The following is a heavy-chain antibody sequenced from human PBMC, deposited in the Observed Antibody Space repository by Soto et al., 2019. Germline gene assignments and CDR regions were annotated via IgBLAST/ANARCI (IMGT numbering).Heavy chain of an antibody. CDR1: GYTFTSYG. CDR2: ISAYNGNT. V-gene: IGHV1-18*01. J-gene: IGHJ4*02. CDR3: ARQDAQRLLWFGELSPYFDY. D-gene: IGHD3-10*01. Sequence: ASVKVSCKASGYTFTSYGISWLRQAPGRGLEWMGWISAYNGNTNYAQKLQGRVTMTTDTSTSTAYMELRSLRSDDTAVYYCARQDAQRLLWFGELSPYFDYWGQGTLVTVSS.